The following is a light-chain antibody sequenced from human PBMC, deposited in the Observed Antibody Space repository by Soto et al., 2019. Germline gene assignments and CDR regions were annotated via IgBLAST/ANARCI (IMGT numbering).Light chain of an antibody. J-gene: IGKJ4*02. CDR1: QGVGTW. Sequence: DIQMTQSPSSVSASVGDRVTITCRARQGVGTWLAWFQQKPGEAPRLLIYSASTLHSGVPSRFSGSGSGTGFTLTITRLQPEDFGTYYCQQGDSFPLTFGGGTKVEIK. CDR2: SAS. CDR3: QQGDSFPLT. V-gene: IGKV1-12*01.